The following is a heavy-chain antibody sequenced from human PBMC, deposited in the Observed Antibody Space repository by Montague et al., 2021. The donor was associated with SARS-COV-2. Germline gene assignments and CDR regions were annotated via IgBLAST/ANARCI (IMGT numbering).Heavy chain of an antibody. CDR2: INHSGST. CDR1: GGSFSGYY. CDR3: AIPMVRGFSRAFDI. J-gene: IGHJ3*02. Sequence: SETLSLTCAVYGGSFSGYYWSWIRQPPGKGLEWIGKINHSGSTNXXPSLKSRVTISVDTSKNQFSLKLSSVTAADTAVYYCAIPMVRGFSRAFDIWGQGTMVTVSS. D-gene: IGHD3-10*01. V-gene: IGHV4-34*01.